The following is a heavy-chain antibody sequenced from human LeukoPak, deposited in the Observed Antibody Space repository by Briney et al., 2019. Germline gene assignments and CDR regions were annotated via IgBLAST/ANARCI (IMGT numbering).Heavy chain of an antibody. CDR1: GYTFTSYG. CDR3: ARDGGYSDSTGYLDY. CDR2: ISAYNGNT. D-gene: IGHD3-22*01. V-gene: IGHV1-18*01. Sequence: ASVKVSCTASGYTFTSYGISWVRQAPGQGLEWMGWISAYNGNTNYAQTLQGRVTMTTDTSTSTAYMELRSLRSDDTAVYYCARDGGYSDSTGYLDYWGQGTLVTVSS. J-gene: IGHJ4*02.